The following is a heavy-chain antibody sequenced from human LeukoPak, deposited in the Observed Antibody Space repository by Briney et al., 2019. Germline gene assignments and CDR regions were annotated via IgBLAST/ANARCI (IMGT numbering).Heavy chain of an antibody. V-gene: IGHV3-74*01. CDR1: GLTFSSYW. Sequence: GGSLRLSCAASGLTFSSYWMHWVRRAPGKGAVGVSRIKTEGTPTKYADSVEDRFHISRHNPNNTLFLQMKSLRPADTGMSFCARAAPESYGDFDIWGEGTMVCLSS. J-gene: IGHJ3*02. CDR2: IKTEGTPT. D-gene: IGHD4-17*01. CDR3: ARAAPESYGDFDI.